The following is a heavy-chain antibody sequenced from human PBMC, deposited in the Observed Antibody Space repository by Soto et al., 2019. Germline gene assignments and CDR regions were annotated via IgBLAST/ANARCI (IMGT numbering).Heavy chain of an antibody. Sequence: QVQLQESGPGLVKPSQTLSLTCTVSGGSISSGDYYWSWIRQPPGKGLEWIVYIYYSWRTYYNPSLKSRVTISVDTSKNPFSLKLSSVAAADTAVYYCARGRGYDLENGFDPWGQGTLVTVSS. CDR3: ARGRGYDLENGFDP. J-gene: IGHJ5*02. CDR1: GGSISSGDYY. D-gene: IGHD5-12*01. CDR2: IYYSWRT. V-gene: IGHV4-30-4*01.